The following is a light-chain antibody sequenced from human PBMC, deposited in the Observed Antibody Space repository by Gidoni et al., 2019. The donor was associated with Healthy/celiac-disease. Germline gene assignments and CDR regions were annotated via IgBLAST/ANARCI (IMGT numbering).Light chain of an antibody. Sequence: EIVLTQSPGTLSLSPGERATLSCRASQSVSNSYLAWYQQKPGQAPRLLIYGASSRATGIPDRFSGSGSGTEFTLTISRLEPEDFAVYYCQQYGSSPTFGQGTKVEIK. CDR3: QQYGSSPT. CDR1: QSVSNSY. J-gene: IGKJ1*01. V-gene: IGKV3-20*01. CDR2: GAS.